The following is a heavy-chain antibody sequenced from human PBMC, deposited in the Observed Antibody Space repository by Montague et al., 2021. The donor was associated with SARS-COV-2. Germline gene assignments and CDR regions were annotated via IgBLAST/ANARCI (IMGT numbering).Heavy chain of an antibody. V-gene: IGHV2-70*11. CDR3: ARTTYDILTGTLFAFDY. CDR1: GFSLSTSGMC. CDR2: IDWDDDK. J-gene: IGHJ4*02. D-gene: IGHD3-9*01. Sequence: PALVKPTQTLTLTCTFSGFSLSTSGMCVSWIRQPPGKALEWLARIDWDDDKYYSISLKTRLTISKDTSKNQVVLTMTNMDPVDTATYYCARTTYDILTGTLFAFDYWGQGTLVTVSS.